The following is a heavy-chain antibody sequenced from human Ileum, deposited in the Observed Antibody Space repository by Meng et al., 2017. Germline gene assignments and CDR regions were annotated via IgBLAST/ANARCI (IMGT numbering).Heavy chain of an antibody. V-gene: IGHV1-18*01. CDR1: GYTFTTYG. CDR2: MNTDKGNT. D-gene: IGHD1-1*01. J-gene: IGHJ4*02. CDR3: AREGAYNGGDY. Sequence: QVPLEQFGAEVKKPGASVKVSCKASGYTFTTYGISWVRHAPGQGLEWMGWMNTDKGNTNYAQKFQGRVTMTRDTSTSTAYMELRSLRSDDTAVYYCAREGAYNGGDYWGQGTLVTVSS.